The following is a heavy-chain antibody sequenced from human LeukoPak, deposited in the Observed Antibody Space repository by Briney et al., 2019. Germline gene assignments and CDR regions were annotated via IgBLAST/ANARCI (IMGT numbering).Heavy chain of an antibody. J-gene: IGHJ3*02. CDR1: GGSISSYY. CDR3: ARLANYDFWSGYANDAFDI. CDR2: IYYSGST. Sequence: SETLSLTCTVSGGSISSYYWSWIRQPPGKGLEWIGYIYYSGSTNYNPSLKSRVTISVDTSKNQLSLKLSSVTAADTAVYYCARLANYDFWSGYANDAFDIWGQGTMVTVSS. D-gene: IGHD3-3*01. V-gene: IGHV4-59*01.